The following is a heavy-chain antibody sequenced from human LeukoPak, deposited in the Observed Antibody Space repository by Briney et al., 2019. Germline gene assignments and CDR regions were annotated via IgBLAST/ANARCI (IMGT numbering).Heavy chain of an antibody. CDR1: GYTFTSYG. CDR2: ISAYNGNT. J-gene: IGHJ5*02. V-gene: IGHV1-18*01. Sequence: ASVKVSCKASGYTFTSYGISWVRQAPGQGLERMGWISAYNGNTNYAQKLQGRVTMTTDTSTSTAYMELRSLRSDDTAVYYCARAYGGLNTNWFDPWGQGTLVTVSS. CDR3: ARAYGGLNTNWFDP. D-gene: IGHD4-17*01.